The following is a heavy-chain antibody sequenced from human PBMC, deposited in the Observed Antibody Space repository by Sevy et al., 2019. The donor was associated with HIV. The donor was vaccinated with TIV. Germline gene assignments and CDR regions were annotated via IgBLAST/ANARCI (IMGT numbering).Heavy chain of an antibody. D-gene: IGHD2-15*01. CDR1: GYTFTGYY. CDR2: INPNSGGT. J-gene: IGHJ5*02. Sequence: ASVKVSCKASGYTFTGYYMHWVRQAPGQGLEWMGWINPNSGGTKYEQKFQGRVTMTRDTSISTAYMELSRLGSDDTAVYYCAKERVYCSGGTCKPGGWFDPWGQGTLVTVSS. CDR3: AKERVYCSGGTCKPGGWFDP. V-gene: IGHV1-2*02.